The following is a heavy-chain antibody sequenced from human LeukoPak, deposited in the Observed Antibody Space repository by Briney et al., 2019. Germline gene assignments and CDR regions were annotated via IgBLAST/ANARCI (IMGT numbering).Heavy chain of an antibody. D-gene: IGHD2-21*02. J-gene: IGHJ3*02. CDR3: AKVHCGGDCYPRDDAFDI. CDR2: IGGSGGST. V-gene: IGHV3-23*01. Sequence: GGSLRLPCAASGFTFSSYAMSWVRQAPGKGLEWVSAIGGSGGSTYYADPVKGRFTISRDNSKNTLYLQMNSLRAEDTAVYYCAKVHCGGDCYPRDDAFDIWGQGTMVTVSS. CDR1: GFTFSSYA.